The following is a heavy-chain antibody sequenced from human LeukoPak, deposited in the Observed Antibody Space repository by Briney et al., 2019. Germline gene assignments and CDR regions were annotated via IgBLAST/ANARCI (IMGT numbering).Heavy chain of an antibody. V-gene: IGHV3-7*01. CDR1: GFTFSSYW. J-gene: IGHJ6*03. Sequence: PGGSLRLSCAASGFTFSSYWMSWVRQAPGKGLEWVANIKQDGSEKYYVDSVKGRFTISRDNAKNSLYLQMNSLRAEDTAVYYCARHHYDILTGYYIKGDYYYYYMDVWGKGTTVTISS. CDR3: ARHHYDILTGYYIKGDYYYYYMDV. D-gene: IGHD3-9*01. CDR2: IKQDGSEK.